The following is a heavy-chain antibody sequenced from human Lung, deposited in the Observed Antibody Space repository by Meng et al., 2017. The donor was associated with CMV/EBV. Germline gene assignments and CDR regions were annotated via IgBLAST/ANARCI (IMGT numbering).Heavy chain of an antibody. D-gene: IGHD2-2*01. Sequence: LRAAVPRRVTPTQTLPPPCTSPGFSLSTSEVGVVCIPQPPGKALEWLAVIYWDADKRYSPSLKRRLTITKDTSKNQVVLTLTNMDPVDTDTYYCALFTRSWFDPWGQGTLVTVSS. J-gene: IGHJ5*02. V-gene: IGHV2-5*02. CDR3: ALFTRSWFDP. CDR2: IYWDADK. CDR1: GFSLSTSEVG.